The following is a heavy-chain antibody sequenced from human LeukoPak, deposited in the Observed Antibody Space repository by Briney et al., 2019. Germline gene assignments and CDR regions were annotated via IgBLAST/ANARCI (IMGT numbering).Heavy chain of an antibody. J-gene: IGHJ4*02. V-gene: IGHV3-73*01. CDR3: TRHRYDTTDMEG. CDR2: IRSKANNYAT. Sequence: GGSLRLSCAASGFTFSGSAMHWVRQASGNGLEWVGRIRSKANNYATAYAASVKGRFTISRDDSKNTAYLQMNSLKTEDTAVYYCTRHRYDTTDMEGWGQGTLVTVSS. CDR1: GFTFSGSA. D-gene: IGHD3-9*01.